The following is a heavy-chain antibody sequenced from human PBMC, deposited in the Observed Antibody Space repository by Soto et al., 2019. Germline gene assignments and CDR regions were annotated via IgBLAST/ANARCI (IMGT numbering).Heavy chain of an antibody. D-gene: IGHD1-26*01. CDR1: GFTFSSYA. CDR2: ISYDGSNK. Sequence: GSLLLSCAASGFTFSSYAMHWVRQAPGKGLEWVAVISYDGSNKYYADSVKGRFTISRDNSKNTLYLQMNSLRAEDTAVYYCARELIVGAMGYWGQGTLVTVSS. V-gene: IGHV3-30-3*01. J-gene: IGHJ4*02. CDR3: ARELIVGAMGY.